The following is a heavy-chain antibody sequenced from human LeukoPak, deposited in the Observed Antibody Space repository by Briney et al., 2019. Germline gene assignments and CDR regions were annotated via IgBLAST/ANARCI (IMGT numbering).Heavy chain of an antibody. CDR1: GGSFSGYY. J-gene: IGHJ4*02. CDR3: ARDRGYSYGSALDY. V-gene: IGHV4-34*01. Sequence: SETLSLTCAVYGGSFSGYYWSWIRQPPGKGLEWIGEINHSGSTNYNPSLKSRVTISVDTSKNQFSLKLSSVTAADTAVYYCARDRGYSYGSALDYWGQGTLVTVSS. D-gene: IGHD5-18*01. CDR2: INHSGST.